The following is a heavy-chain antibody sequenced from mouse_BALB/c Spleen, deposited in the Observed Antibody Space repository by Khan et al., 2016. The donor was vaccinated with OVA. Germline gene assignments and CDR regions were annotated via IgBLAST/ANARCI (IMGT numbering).Heavy chain of an antibody. CDR2: ISPGSSNS. D-gene: IGHD1-1*01. CDR1: GYTFTSYW. CDR3: TRENDYGRSCYAMDY. Sequence: DLVKPGASVKLSCKASGYTFTSYWINWIKPRPGQGLEWIGRISPGSSNSYYNDMFTGKATLTVDTSSSTAYIQLSSLSSEDSAVYFCTRENDYGRSCYAMDYWGQGTSVTVAA. V-gene: IGHV1S41*01. J-gene: IGHJ4*01.